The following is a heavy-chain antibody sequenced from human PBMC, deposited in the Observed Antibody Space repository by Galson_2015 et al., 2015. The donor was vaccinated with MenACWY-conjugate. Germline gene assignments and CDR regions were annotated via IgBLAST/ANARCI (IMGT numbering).Heavy chain of an antibody. J-gene: IGHJ4*02. CDR1: GFTFSSYG. CDR2: ISYDGSNK. D-gene: IGHD2-2*02. CDR3: AKDPGFGIVVVPAAIGFDY. V-gene: IGHV3-30*18. Sequence: SLRLSCAASGFTFSSYGMHWVRQAPGKGLEWVAVISYDGSNKYYADSVKGRFTISRDNSKNTLYLQMNSLRAEDTAVYYCAKDPGFGIVVVPAAIGFDYWGQGTLVTVSS.